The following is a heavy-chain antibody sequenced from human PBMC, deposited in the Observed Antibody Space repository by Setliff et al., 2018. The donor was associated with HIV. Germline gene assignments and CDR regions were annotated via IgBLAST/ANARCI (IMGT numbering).Heavy chain of an antibody. CDR1: GGSISSSGNY. CDR2: IDYTGST. V-gene: IGHV4-31*03. J-gene: IGHJ6*02. CDR3: ARDLSPYGSGDPYYYYGMDV. Sequence: PSETLSLTCTVSGGSISSSGNYWTWIRQRPGKGLEWIGYIDYTGSTYYHPSLKSRVLISVDTSNNLFSLSLRSVTAADTAVYYCARDLSPYGSGDPYYYYGMDVWGQGTTVTVSS. D-gene: IGHD3-10*01.